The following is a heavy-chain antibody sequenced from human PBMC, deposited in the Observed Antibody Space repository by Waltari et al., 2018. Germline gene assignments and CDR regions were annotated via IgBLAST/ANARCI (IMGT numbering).Heavy chain of an antibody. CDR2: SSSRSSTI. D-gene: IGHD3-22*01. CDR1: GFILSNYN. J-gene: IGHJ4*02. CDR3: ARALPYYFDATGFSYFDF. Sequence: EVQLVESGGGLVQPGGALRLSCGSSGFILSNYNMNWVRQAPGNGLEWVSYSSSRSSTIYYADSVKGRFTISRDNANNSLYLEMSSLRPEDTAVYYCARALPYYFDATGFSYFDFWGLGTLVTVSS. V-gene: IGHV3-48*01.